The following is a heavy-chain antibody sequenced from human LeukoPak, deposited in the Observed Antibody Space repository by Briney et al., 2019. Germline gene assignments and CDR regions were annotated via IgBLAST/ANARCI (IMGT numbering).Heavy chain of an antibody. J-gene: IGHJ1*01. CDR3: AKDSGFAYSSSWYRVDAFDI. CDR2: ISGSGGRT. Sequence: GGSLRLSCAASGFTFSTYAMTWVRQAPGKGLEWVSAISGSGGRTYYADSVKGRFTISRDNSKNTLNLQMNSLRADDTAVYYCAKDSGFAYSSSWYRVDAFDIWGQGTLLTVSS. D-gene: IGHD6-13*01. CDR1: GFTFSTYA. V-gene: IGHV3-23*01.